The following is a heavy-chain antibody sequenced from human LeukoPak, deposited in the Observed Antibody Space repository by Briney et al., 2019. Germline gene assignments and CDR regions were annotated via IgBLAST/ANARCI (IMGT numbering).Heavy chain of an antibody. V-gene: IGHV4-38-2*02. Sequence: TSETLSLTCTVSGYSISSGYYWGWIRQPPGKGLEWIGSIYHSGSTYYNPSLKSRVTISVDTSKNQFSLKLSSVTAADTAVYYCARGRPIAASVTSYYFYMDVWGSGTTVTISS. J-gene: IGHJ6*03. CDR2: IYHSGST. CDR3: ARGRPIAASVTSYYFYMDV. CDR1: GYSISSGYY. D-gene: IGHD6-13*01.